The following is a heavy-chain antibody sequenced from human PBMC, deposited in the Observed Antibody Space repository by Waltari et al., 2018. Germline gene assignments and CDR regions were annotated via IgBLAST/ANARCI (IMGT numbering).Heavy chain of an antibody. J-gene: IGHJ4*02. CDR3: ARHLRPYCVGDCYSGLAY. Sequence: EVHLVESGGGFVQPGGSLGLSCAASAFTFNIYTMSWVRQAPGKGLEWIAYISSSSSAIYHADSVEGRFTISRDNAKNSLYLQMSSLRAEDTAVYYCARHLRPYCVGDCYSGLAYWGQGTLVTVSS. V-gene: IGHV3-48*04. CDR2: ISSSSSAI. D-gene: IGHD2-21*01. CDR1: AFTFNIYT.